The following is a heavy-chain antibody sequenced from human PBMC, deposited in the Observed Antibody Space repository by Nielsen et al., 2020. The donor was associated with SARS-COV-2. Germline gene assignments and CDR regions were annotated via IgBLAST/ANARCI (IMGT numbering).Heavy chain of an antibody. CDR3: ARPFEH. V-gene: IGHV4-59*08. Sequence: SETLSLTCTVSGDSISGYYWSWIRQRPGRGLEWIGYIYYSGTTNYNPSLKSRVTMSIDMSKNQVSLKLSSVTAADTAIYYCARPFEHWGQGTLVTVSS. CDR1: GDSISGYY. J-gene: IGHJ4*02. CDR2: IYYSGTT.